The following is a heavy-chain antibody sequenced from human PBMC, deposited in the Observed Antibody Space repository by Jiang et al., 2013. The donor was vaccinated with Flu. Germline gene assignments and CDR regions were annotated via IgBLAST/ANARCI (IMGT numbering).Heavy chain of an antibody. CDR1: GDTFNSNA. V-gene: IGHV1-69*06. CDR3: ARGPDISAYYYFY. J-gene: IGHJ4*02. D-gene: IGHD3-22*01. CDR2: IIPIFGTV. Sequence: VQLVESGAEVKKPGSSVKVSCKASGDTFNSNAISWVRQAPGQGPEWMGGIIPIFGTVNYAQKFQGRVTITADKPTSTVYMVLSSLRSEDTAMYYCARGPDISAYYYFYWGQGTLVTVSP.